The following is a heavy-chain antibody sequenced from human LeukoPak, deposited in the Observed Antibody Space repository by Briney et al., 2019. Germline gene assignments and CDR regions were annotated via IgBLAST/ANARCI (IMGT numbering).Heavy chain of an antibody. Sequence: PGGSLRLSCAASGFTFDDYGMSWVRQAPGKGLEWVSGINWKGGSTGYADSVKGRFAISRDNAKNSLYLQMNSLRAEDTALYYCARDDSSITGAKRHWGQGTLVTVSS. V-gene: IGHV3-20*04. J-gene: IGHJ4*02. D-gene: IGHD1-7*01. CDR1: GFTFDDYG. CDR3: ARDDSSITGAKRH. CDR2: INWKGGST.